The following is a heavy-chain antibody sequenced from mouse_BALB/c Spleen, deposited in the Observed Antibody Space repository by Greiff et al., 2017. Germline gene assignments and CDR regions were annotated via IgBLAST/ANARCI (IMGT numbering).Heavy chain of an antibody. J-gene: IGHJ1*01. CDR1: GFNIKDTY. CDR2: IDPANGNT. CDR3: ARLDDGYFDV. D-gene: IGHD2-12*01. V-gene: IGHV14-3*02. Sequence: VQLQQSGAELVKPGASVKLSCTASGFNIKDTYMHWVKQRPEQGLEWIGRIDPANGNTKYDPKFQGKATITADTSSNTAYLQLSSLTSEDTAVDYCARLDDGYFDVWGAGTTVTVAS.